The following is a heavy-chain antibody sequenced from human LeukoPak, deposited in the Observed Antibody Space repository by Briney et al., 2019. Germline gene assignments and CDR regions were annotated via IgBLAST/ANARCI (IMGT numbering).Heavy chain of an antibody. J-gene: IGHJ5*02. V-gene: IGHV4-59*08. CDR1: GGSIASYY. D-gene: IGHD3-10*01. Sequence: PSETLSLTCTLSGGSIASYYWSWIRQPPGKGLEWIGYIYNSVTTSYNPSLKSRVTISVDTSKNQFSLNLRSVTAADTAVYYCARQLAYYYRSGGFDPWGQGALVTVSS. CDR2: IYNSVTT. CDR3: ARQLAYYYRSGGFDP.